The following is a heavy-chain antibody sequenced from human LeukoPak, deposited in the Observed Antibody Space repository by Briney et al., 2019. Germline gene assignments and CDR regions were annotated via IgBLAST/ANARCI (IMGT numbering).Heavy chain of an antibody. CDR2: FYHSGST. J-gene: IGHJ4*02. Sequence: PSETLSLTCTVSGASITTYYWTWIRQPPGKGLGWIGYFYHSGSTNYNPSLKSRVTISLDTSRNQFSLRLSSVTAADTAVYFCAREYSTSSEGDYFDYWGQGSLVTVSS. D-gene: IGHD6-6*01. CDR1: GASITTYY. V-gene: IGHV4-59*01. CDR3: AREYSTSSEGDYFDY.